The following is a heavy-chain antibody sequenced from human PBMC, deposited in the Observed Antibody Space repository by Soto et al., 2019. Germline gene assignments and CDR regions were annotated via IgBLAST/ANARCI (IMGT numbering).Heavy chain of an antibody. D-gene: IGHD3-10*01. V-gene: IGHV4-34*01. CDR2: INHSGST. CDR1: GGSFRGYY. J-gene: IGHJ6*02. Sequence: QVPLQQWGAGLLKPSETLSLTCAVYGGSFRGYYWSWIRQPPGQGLEWIGEINHSGSTHSNPSLKSRVTISLDTSKNPPSRRPGSVTGADTAVYYCARGVMVRGVIYYYYGMDVWGQGNTVTVSS. CDR3: ARGVMVRGVIYYYYGMDV.